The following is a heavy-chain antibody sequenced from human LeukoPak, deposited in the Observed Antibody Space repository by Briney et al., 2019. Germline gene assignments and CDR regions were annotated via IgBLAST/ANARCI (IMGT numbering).Heavy chain of an antibody. CDR1: GFTFSSYW. CDR2: ISGSGGST. J-gene: IGHJ4*02. Sequence: GGSLRLSCAASGFTFSSYWMSWVRQAPGKGLEWVSAISGSGGSTYYADSVKGRFTISRDNSKNTLYLQMNSLRAEDTAVYYCAKDHDSSGCTDYWGQGTLVTVSS. V-gene: IGHV3-23*01. D-gene: IGHD3-22*01. CDR3: AKDHDSSGCTDY.